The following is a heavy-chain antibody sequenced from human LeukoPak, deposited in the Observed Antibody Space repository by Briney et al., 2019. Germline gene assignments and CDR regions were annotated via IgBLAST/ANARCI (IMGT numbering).Heavy chain of an antibody. J-gene: IGHJ4*02. CDR1: GFTFSSYT. V-gene: IGHV3-64*01. Sequence: GGSLRLSCAASGFTFSSYTMHWVRQAPGKGLEYVSAISSNGGSTYYANSVKGRFTISRDNSKNTLYLQMNSLRAEDTAVYYCAKDDGWVQYANWGQGTLVTVSS. D-gene: IGHD5-24*01. CDR2: ISSNGGST. CDR3: AKDDGWVQYAN.